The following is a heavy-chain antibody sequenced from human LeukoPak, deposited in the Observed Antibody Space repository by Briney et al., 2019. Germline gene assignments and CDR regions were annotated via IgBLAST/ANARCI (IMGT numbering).Heavy chain of an antibody. D-gene: IGHD4-11*01. CDR1: GFTFSSYA. CDR2: ISSGGGST. CDR3: AKDRTGNYVAWFDY. J-gene: IGHJ4*02. Sequence: GGSLRLSCAASGFTFSSYAMSWVRQAPGKGLEWVSSISSGGGSTYYADSVKGRFTISRDNAKNTLYLQMNSLRAEDAAVYYCAKDRTGNYVAWFDYWGQGTLVTVSS. V-gene: IGHV3-23*01.